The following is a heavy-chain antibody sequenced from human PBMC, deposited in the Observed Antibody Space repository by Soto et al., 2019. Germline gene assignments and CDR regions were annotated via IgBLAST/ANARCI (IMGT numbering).Heavy chain of an antibody. V-gene: IGHV3-30*18. CDR1: GFTFSSYG. Sequence: GGSLRLSCAASGFTFSSYGMHWVRQAPGKGLEWVAVISYDGSNKYYADSVKGRFTISRDNSKNTLYLQMNSLRAEDTAVYYCAKDSTYYYDSSGYYPDYWGQGTLVTVSS. CDR3: AKDSTYYYDSSGYYPDY. CDR2: ISYDGSNK. J-gene: IGHJ4*02. D-gene: IGHD3-22*01.